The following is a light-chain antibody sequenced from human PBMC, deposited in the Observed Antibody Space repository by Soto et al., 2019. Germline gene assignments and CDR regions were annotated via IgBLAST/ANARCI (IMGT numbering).Light chain of an antibody. Sequence: EIQMTQSPSSLSASVGDRVTTTCRASQSISSYLNWYQQKPGKAPKLLIYKASSLESGVPSRFSGSGSGTECTLTISSLQPDDVAAYYCQQYNSYSWTLGQGTKVDI. J-gene: IGKJ1*01. CDR1: QSISSY. CDR3: QQYNSYSWT. CDR2: KAS. V-gene: IGKV1-5*03.